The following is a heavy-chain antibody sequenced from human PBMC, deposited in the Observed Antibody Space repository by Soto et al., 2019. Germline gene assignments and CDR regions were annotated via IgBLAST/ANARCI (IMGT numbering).Heavy chain of an antibody. CDR2: IKQDGSEK. V-gene: IGHV3-7*01. D-gene: IGHD3-3*01. CDR3: AKRGALNYDFWSGYPLYYYYMDV. Sequence: GGSLRLSCAASGFTFSSYWMSWVRQAPGKGLEWVANIKQDGSEKYYVDSVKGRFTISRDNAKNSLYLQMNSLRAEDTAVDYCAKRGALNYDFWSGYPLYYYYMDVWGKGTTVTVSS. J-gene: IGHJ6*03. CDR1: GFTFSSYW.